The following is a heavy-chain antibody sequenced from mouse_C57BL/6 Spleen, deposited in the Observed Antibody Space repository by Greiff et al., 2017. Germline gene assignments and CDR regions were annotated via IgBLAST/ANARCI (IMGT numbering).Heavy chain of an antibody. CDR2: IDPSDSYT. V-gene: IGHV1-69*01. Sequence: QVQLQQPGAELVMPGASVKLSCKASGYTFTSYWMHWVKQRPGQGLEWIGEIDPSDSYTNYNQKFKGKSTLTVDKSSSTAYMQLSGLTSEDSAVYYCANDWFAYWGQGTLVTVSA. CDR1: GYTFTSYW. CDR3: ANDWFAY. J-gene: IGHJ3*01.